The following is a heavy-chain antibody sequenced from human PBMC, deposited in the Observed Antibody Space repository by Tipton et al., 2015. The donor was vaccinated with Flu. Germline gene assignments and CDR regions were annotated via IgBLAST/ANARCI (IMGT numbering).Heavy chain of an antibody. CDR3: ARGPQVPVWPYYYGMDV. J-gene: IGHJ6*02. Sequence: SLRLSCAASGFTVTSSYMSWVRQAPGKGLEWVSVIYGGGTTDYADSVKGRFTISRDKSKNALYLQMSSLRAEVTAVYYCARGPQVPVWPYYYGMDVWGQGTTVTVSS. D-gene: IGHD2-2*01. V-gene: IGHV3-53*01. CDR1: GFTVTSSY. CDR2: IYGGGTT.